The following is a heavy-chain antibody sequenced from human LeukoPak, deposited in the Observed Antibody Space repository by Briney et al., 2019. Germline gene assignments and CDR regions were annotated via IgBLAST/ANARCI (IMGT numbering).Heavy chain of an antibody. CDR2: ISSSGGST. Sequence: GGSLRLSCAASGFTFSSYAMSWVRQAPGKGLEWVSAISSSGGSTYYADSVKGRFTISRDNAKNSLYLQMNSLRAEDTAVYYCAREPLYGDFSFDYWGQGTLVTVSS. CDR1: GFTFSSYA. D-gene: IGHD4-17*01. V-gene: IGHV3-23*01. J-gene: IGHJ4*02. CDR3: AREPLYGDFSFDY.